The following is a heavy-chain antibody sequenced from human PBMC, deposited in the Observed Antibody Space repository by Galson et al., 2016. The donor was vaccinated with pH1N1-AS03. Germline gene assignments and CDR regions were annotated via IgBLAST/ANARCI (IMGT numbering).Heavy chain of an antibody. CDR1: GYTFISYV. CDR2: IIAGNGNT. Sequence: SVKVSCKASGYTFISYVMHWARQAPGQRLECMGWIIAGNGNTTYSQSFQGRVTITRDTSASKAYMELSSLRSEDTAVYSCARGRGSYGMDVWGQGTTVTVSS. J-gene: IGHJ6*02. V-gene: IGHV1-3*01. CDR3: ARGRGSYGMDV. D-gene: IGHD1-26*01.